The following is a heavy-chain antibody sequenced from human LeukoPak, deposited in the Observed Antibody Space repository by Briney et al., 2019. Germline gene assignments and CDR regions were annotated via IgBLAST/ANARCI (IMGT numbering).Heavy chain of an antibody. V-gene: IGHV3-74*01. D-gene: IGHD3-10*01. CDR1: RFTFSDYW. CDR3: VRNMVRGVVYFDS. CDR2: ISYDGGGT. Sequence: GGSLRLSCAASRFTFSDYWMHWVRQTPGKGLVWVSRISYDGGGTNYADSVKGRFTISRDNAKNTLYLQMNSLRVEDTAVYYCVRNMVRGVVYFDSWGQGALVTVSS. J-gene: IGHJ4*02.